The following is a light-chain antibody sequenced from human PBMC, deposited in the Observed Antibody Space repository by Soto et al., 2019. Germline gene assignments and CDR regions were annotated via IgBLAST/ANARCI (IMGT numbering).Light chain of an antibody. CDR2: EVT. CDR1: SGDVGSYNL. J-gene: IGLJ1*01. CDR3: CSYAGNSEV. V-gene: IGLV2-23*02. Sequence: QAVVTQPASVSGSPGQSITIPCTGTSGDVGSYNLVSWYQQHPGKAPKLLIYEVTERPSGVSNRFSGSKSGNTASLTISGLQPDDEADYYCCSYAGNSEVFGTGTKLTV.